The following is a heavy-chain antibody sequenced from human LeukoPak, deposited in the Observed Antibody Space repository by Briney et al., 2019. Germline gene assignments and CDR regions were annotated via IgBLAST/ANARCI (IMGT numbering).Heavy chain of an antibody. CDR2: ISYDGSNK. V-gene: IGHV3-30-3*01. CDR1: GFTFSSYA. J-gene: IGHJ3*02. Sequence: GRSLRLSCAASGFTFSSYAMHWVRQAPGKGLEWVAVISYDGSNKYYADSVKGRFTISRDNSKNTLYLQINSLRAEDTAVYYCARDSAQSYGSGSYYPFDAFDIWGQGTMVTVSS. D-gene: IGHD3-10*01. CDR3: ARDSAQSYGSGSYYPFDAFDI.